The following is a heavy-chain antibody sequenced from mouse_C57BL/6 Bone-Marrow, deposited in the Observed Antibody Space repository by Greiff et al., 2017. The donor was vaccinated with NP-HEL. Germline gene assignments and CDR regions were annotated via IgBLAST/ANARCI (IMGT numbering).Heavy chain of an antibody. J-gene: IGHJ1*03. Sequence: EVQLVESGGGLVQPGGSLKLSCAASGFTFSDYYMYWVRQTPEKRLEWVAYISNGGGSTYYPDTVKGRFTISRDNAKNTLYLQMSRLKSEDTAMYYCGTTVVAHYWYFDVWGTGTTVTVSS. CDR3: GTTVVAHYWYFDV. CDR2: ISNGGGST. V-gene: IGHV5-12*01. CDR1: GFTFSDYY. D-gene: IGHD1-1*01.